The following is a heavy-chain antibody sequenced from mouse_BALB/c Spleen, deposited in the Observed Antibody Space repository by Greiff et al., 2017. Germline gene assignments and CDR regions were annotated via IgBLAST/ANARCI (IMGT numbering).Heavy chain of an antibody. V-gene: IGHV1-7*01. CDR2: INPSTGYT. CDR1: GYTFTSYW. D-gene: IGHD1-2*01. CDR3: ARGGHYYGYGFAY. J-gene: IGHJ3*01. Sequence: QVQLQQSGAELAKPGASVKMSCKASGYTFTSYWMHWVKQRPGQGLEWIGYINPSTGYTENNQKFKDKATLTADKSSSTAYMQLSSLTSEDSAVYYCARGGHYYGYGFAYWGQGTLVTVSA.